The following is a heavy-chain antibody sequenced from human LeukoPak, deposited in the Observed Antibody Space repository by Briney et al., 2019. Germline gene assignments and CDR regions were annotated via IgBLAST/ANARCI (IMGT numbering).Heavy chain of an antibody. CDR1: GGSISSSNW. J-gene: IGHJ4*02. CDR2: IYHSGST. CDR3: ARGLKGDYPLYYFDY. V-gene: IGHV4-4*02. Sequence: SETLSLTCAVSGGSISSSNWWSWVRQPPGKGLEWIGEIYHSGSTNYNPSLKSRVTISVDTSKNQFSLKLSSVTAADTAVYYCARGLKGDYPLYYFDYWGQGTLVTVSS. D-gene: IGHD4-17*01.